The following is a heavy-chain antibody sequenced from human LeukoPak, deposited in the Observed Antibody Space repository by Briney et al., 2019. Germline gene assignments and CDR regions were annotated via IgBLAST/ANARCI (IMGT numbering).Heavy chain of an antibody. D-gene: IGHD2-8*01. CDR3: ARTRDNGWNYYYYGMDV. V-gene: IGHV4-59*01. Sequence: ETLSLTCTVSGGSISTYYWSWIRQPPGKGLEWIGYIHYSGNSNYNPCLKSRVTISVDTSKNQFSLKLSSVTAADTAVYYCARTRDNGWNYYYYGMDVWGQGTTVTVSS. J-gene: IGHJ6*02. CDR1: GGSISTYY. CDR2: IHYSGNS.